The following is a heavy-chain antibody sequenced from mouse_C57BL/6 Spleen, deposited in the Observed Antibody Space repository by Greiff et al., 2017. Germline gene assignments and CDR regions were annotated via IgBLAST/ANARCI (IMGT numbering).Heavy chain of an antibody. CDR1: GYSITSGYY. Sequence: EVKLVESGPGLVKPSQSLSLTCSVTGYSITSGYYWNWIRQFPGNKLGWMGYISYDGSNNYNPSLKNRISITRDTSKNQFFLKLNSVTTEDTATYYCARETVFDFWGPGTTLTVSS. J-gene: IGHJ2*01. CDR3: ARETVFDF. V-gene: IGHV3-6*01. CDR2: ISYDGSN.